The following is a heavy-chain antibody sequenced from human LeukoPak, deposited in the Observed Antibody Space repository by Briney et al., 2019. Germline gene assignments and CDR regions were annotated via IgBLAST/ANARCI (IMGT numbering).Heavy chain of an antibody. CDR2: IKEDGSEK. CDR3: VRYTRRYPFDY. V-gene: IGHV3-7*04. Sequence: GGSLRLSCAASGFTFSNYWMSWVRQAPGKGLEWVVNIKEDGSEKYYVDSVRGRFTISRDNAKNSLSLQMNSLRAEDTAVYYCVRYTRRYPFDYWGQGTLVTVSS. D-gene: IGHD2-2*02. J-gene: IGHJ4*02. CDR1: GFTFSNYW.